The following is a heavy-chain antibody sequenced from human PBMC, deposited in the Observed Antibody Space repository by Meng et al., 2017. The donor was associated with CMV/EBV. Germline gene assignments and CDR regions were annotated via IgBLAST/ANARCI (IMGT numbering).Heavy chain of an antibody. CDR1: GGTFRSYA. D-gene: IGHD2-2*01. V-gene: IGHV1-69*10. Sequence: SVTVSCQASGGTFRSYAISWVRQSTGQGLEWMGGIIPILGIANNSQKFQGRVTITADKSTSTAYMELSSLRSEETAVYYCARDGRYWSSTSCYVVGNYYYYYGMDVWGQGTTVTVSS. J-gene: IGHJ6*02. CDR2: IIPILGIA. CDR3: ARDGRYWSSTSCYVVGNYYYYYGMDV.